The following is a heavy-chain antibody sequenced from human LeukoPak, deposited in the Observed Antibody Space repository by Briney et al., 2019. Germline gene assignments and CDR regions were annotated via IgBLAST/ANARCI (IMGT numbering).Heavy chain of an antibody. CDR1: GFTFSSYA. D-gene: IGHD3-22*01. CDR3: ARGIVVEY. V-gene: IGHV3-30-3*01. CDR2: ISYDGSNK. Sequence: PGGSLRLSCAASGFTFSSYAMHWVRQAPGKGLEWVAVISYDGSNKYYADSVKGRFTISRDNAKNSLYLQMNSLRNEDTAVYYCARGIVVEYWGQGTLVTVSS. J-gene: IGHJ4*02.